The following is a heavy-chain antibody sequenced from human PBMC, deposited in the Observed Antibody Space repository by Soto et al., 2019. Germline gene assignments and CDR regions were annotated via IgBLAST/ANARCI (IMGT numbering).Heavy chain of an antibody. CDR2: VWKDGNTK. J-gene: IGHJ3*02. D-gene: IGHD5-12*01. CDR1: GFSVSNYG. V-gene: IGHV3-33*01. Sequence: QVQLVESGGGVVQPGQSLRLSCAASGFSVSNYGMHWVRQAPGKGLEWVAVVWKDGNTKHYGESVKGRFTISRDNSKNTLELQMSSLRGEDTAVYYCASGEAWTDEAFDIWGQGTRVTVSS. CDR3: ASGEAWTDEAFDI.